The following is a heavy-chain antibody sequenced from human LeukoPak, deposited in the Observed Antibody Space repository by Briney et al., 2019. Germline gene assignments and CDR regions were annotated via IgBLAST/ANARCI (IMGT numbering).Heavy chain of an antibody. CDR1: GYSFTSYD. Sequence: GASVKVSCKASGYSFTSYDINWVRQATGQGPEWIGWMNPSSGNTGYAQRFQGRVTMTRDTSTSTAYLELSSLRSEDTAVYYCAAHTYYFSSGSFGHWGQETLVTVSS. J-gene: IGHJ4*02. D-gene: IGHD3-10*01. CDR3: AAHTYYFSSGSFGH. V-gene: IGHV1-8*01. CDR2: MNPSSGNT.